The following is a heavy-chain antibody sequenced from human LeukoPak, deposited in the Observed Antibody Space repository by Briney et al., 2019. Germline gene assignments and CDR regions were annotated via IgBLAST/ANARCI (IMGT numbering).Heavy chain of an antibody. D-gene: IGHD4-17*01. CDR1: GFTFNTYT. CDR2: ISGSSGII. CDR3: ARERAVTFDY. Sequence: PGGSLGLSCAASGFTFNTYTMNWVRQAPGKGLEWVSYISGSSGIIDYADSVKGRFTISRDNAKNTLYLQMNSLRAEDTAVYYCARERAVTFDYWGQGTLVTVSS. V-gene: IGHV3-48*04. J-gene: IGHJ4*02.